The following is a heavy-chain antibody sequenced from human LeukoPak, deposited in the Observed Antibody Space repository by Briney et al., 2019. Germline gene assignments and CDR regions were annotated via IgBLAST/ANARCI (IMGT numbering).Heavy chain of an antibody. CDR1: GFTFSSHA. CDR3: ARDSTQRRGNEYYDALDF. D-gene: IGHD4-23*01. Sequence: GGSLRLSCAASGFTFSSHAIHWVRQSPGKGLEWVAVISYDGGNKWYADSVKGRFTISRDNSKNTLYLQMNSLRVEDTAVYYYARDSTQRRGNEYYDALDFWGQGTMVSVSS. V-gene: IGHV3-30-3*01. J-gene: IGHJ3*01. CDR2: ISYDGGNK.